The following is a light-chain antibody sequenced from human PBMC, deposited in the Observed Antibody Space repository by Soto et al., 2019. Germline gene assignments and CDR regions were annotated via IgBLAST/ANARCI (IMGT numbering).Light chain of an antibody. CDR2: QAS. Sequence: DIQMTQSPSTLSASVGDRVTITCRASQSISSWLAWYQQKPRKAPKLLIFQASSLKSGVPSRFSGSGSATEYTLTISSLQPDDFATYYCEDYSSSSGLTFGGGTKVEIK. V-gene: IGKV1-5*03. CDR3: EDYSSSSGLT. CDR1: QSISSW. J-gene: IGKJ4*01.